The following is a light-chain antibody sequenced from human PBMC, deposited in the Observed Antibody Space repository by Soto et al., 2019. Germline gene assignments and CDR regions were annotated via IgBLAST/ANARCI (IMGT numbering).Light chain of an antibody. Sequence: EVVMTQSPATLSVTPGERATLSCRASQSFSSNLAWYQQKPGQAPRLLIYGASTRATGIPDRFSGSGSGTDFTLTISRLEPEDFAVYYCQQYGSSPRTFGQGTKVDI. J-gene: IGKJ1*01. V-gene: IGKV3-20*01. CDR2: GAS. CDR3: QQYGSSPRT. CDR1: QSFSSN.